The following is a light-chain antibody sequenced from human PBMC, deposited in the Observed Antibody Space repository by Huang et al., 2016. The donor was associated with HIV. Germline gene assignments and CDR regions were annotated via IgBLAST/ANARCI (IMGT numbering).Light chain of an antibody. CDR1: ENIVYS. Sequence: DIQLTQSPSSLSASVGDGITITCRASENIVYSLSWFRQRPGRAPEALIYAASRLHAGVPSKFSATGSGTNFTLSIDGLGPEDLATYYCQQSRSLPRTYGGGTKVDI. CDR3: QQSRSLPRT. V-gene: IGKV1-39*01. CDR2: AAS. J-gene: IGKJ4*01.